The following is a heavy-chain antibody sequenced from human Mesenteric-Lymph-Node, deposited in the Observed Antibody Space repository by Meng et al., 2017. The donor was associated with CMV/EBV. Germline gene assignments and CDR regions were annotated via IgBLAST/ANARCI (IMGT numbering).Heavy chain of an antibody. CDR1: GFTFSSFP. CDR3: AKVGLGIQLWLHLN. D-gene: IGHD5-18*01. J-gene: IGHJ4*02. V-gene: IGHV3-23*01. Sequence: GGSLRLSCAASGFTFSSFPMSWVRQAPGKGLEWVSTISGSGNSTYYADSVKGRFTISRDDSKNTLYLHMNSLRAEDTAVYYCAKVGLGIQLWLHLNWGRGTLVTVSS. CDR2: ISGSGNST.